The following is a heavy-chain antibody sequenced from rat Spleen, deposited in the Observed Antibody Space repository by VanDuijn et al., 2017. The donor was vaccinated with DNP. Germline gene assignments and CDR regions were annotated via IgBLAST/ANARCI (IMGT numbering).Heavy chain of an antibody. V-gene: IGHV3-1*01. CDR2: ITYSGDT. CDR1: GYSITSNY. CDR3: ARQNIVQDWFFDF. Sequence: EVQLQESGPGLVKPSQSLSLTCSVTGYSITSNYWGWIRKFPGNKMEWIGHITYSGDTSYNPSLRSRISITRDTSKNQFFLHLNSVTPEDTATYYCARQNIVQDWFFDFWGPGTMVTVSS. D-gene: IGHD1-5*01. J-gene: IGHJ1*01.